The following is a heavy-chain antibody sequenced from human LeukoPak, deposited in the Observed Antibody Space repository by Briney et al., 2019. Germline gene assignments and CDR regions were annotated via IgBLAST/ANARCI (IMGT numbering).Heavy chain of an antibody. V-gene: IGHV1-2*02. CDR3: ARVFPEYCGGDCYAL. J-gene: IGHJ4*02. Sequence: ASVKVSCKASGYTFTGYYMHWVRQAPGQGLEWMGWINPNSGGTNYAQKFQGRVTMTRDTSISTAYMELSRLRSDDTAVYYCARVFPEYCGGDCYALWGQGTLVTVSS. CDR2: INPNSGGT. D-gene: IGHD2-21*02. CDR1: GYTFTGYY.